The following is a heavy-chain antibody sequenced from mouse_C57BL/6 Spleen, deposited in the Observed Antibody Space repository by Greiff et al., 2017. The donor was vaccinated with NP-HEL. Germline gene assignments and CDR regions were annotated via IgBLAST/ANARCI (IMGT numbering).Heavy chain of an antibody. CDR2: ISSGGSYT. CDR1: GFTFSSYG. V-gene: IGHV5-6*01. Sequence: VQLKESGGDLVKPGGSLKLSCAASGFTFSSYGMSWVRQTPDKRLEWVATISSGGSYTYYPDSVKGRFTISRDNAKNTLYLQMSSLKSEDTAMYYCARRPFDYDGSYWGQGTTLTVSS. D-gene: IGHD2-4*01. CDR3: ARRPFDYDGSY. J-gene: IGHJ2*01.